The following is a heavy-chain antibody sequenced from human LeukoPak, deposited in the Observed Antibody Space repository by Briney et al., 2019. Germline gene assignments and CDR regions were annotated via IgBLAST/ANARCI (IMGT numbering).Heavy chain of an antibody. CDR1: GYTFTGYY. Sequence: LAASVKVSCKASGYTFTGYYMHWVRQAPGQGLERMGWINPNSGGTNYAQKFQGRVTMTRDTSISTAYMELSGLRSDDTAVYYCARVVVATKKSWRYYYYGMDVWGQGTTVTVSS. V-gene: IGHV1-2*03. CDR3: ARVVVATKKSWRYYYYGMDV. D-gene: IGHD5-12*01. CDR2: INPNSGGT. J-gene: IGHJ6*02.